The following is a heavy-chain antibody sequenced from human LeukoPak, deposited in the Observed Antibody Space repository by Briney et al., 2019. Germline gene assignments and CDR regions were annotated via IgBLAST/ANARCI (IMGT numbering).Heavy chain of an antibody. Sequence: SETLSRTCTVSGGSISSYYWSWIRQPPGKGLEWIGYIYYSGSTNYNPSLKSRVTISVDTSKNQFSLKLSSVTAADTAVYYCARENYYGSGTIDYWGQGTLVTVSS. V-gene: IGHV4-59*01. D-gene: IGHD3-10*01. CDR3: ARENYYGSGTIDY. J-gene: IGHJ4*02. CDR2: IYYSGST. CDR1: GGSISSYY.